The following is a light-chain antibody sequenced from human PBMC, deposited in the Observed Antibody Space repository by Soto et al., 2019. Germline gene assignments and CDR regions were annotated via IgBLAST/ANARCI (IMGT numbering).Light chain of an antibody. CDR3: QQYGAYPLT. Sequence: DIVLTQSPGTLSLSPGERATLSCRASQSVRSTYLAWYQQKPGLAPRLLIFGVSNRATGIPDRFSGSGSGTEFTLTISRLEPEDFAVYYCQQYGAYPLTFGGGTRVEIK. V-gene: IGKV3-20*01. J-gene: IGKJ4*02. CDR1: QSVRSTY. CDR2: GVS.